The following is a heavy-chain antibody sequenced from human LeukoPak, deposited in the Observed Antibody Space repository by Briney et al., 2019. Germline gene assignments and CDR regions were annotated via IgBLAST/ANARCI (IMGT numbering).Heavy chain of an antibody. CDR3: ARKLESSSSLGHYYYMDV. Sequence: SETLSLTCAVSGYSISSGYYWGWIRQPPGKGLEGIGSIYHSGSTYYNPSLKSRVTISVDTSKNQLSLKLSSVTAADTAVYYCARKLESSSSLGHYYYMDVWGKGTTVTVSS. V-gene: IGHV4-38-2*01. D-gene: IGHD6-6*01. J-gene: IGHJ6*03. CDR2: IYHSGST. CDR1: GYSISSGYY.